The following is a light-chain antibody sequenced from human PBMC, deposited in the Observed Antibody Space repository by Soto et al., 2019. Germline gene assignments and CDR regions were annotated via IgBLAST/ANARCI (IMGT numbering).Light chain of an antibody. Sequence: EIVLTQSPATLSLSPGERATLSCRASQSVSSYLAWYQQKPGQAPRLLIYDASNRATGISARFSGSGSRTDFTLTISSLEPEDFAVYFCQQRSNWPLTFGGGTKVEIK. J-gene: IGKJ4*01. V-gene: IGKV3-11*01. CDR2: DAS. CDR1: QSVSSY. CDR3: QQRSNWPLT.